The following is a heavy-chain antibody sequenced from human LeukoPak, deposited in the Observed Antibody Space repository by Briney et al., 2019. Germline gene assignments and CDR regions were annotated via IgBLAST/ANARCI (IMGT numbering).Heavy chain of an antibody. CDR1: GYTFTSYD. V-gene: IGHV1-8*03. CDR2: MNPNSGNT. J-gene: IGHJ3*02. Sequence: ASVKVSCKASGYTFTSYDINWVRQATGQGLEWMGWMNPNSGNTGYAQKFQGRVTITRNTSISTAYMELSSLRSEDTAVYYCARGVVPAATGAFDIWGQGTMVTVSS. D-gene: IGHD2-2*01. CDR3: ARGVVPAATGAFDI.